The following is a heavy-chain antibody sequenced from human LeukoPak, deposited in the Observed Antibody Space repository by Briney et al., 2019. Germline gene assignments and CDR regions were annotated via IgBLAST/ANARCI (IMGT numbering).Heavy chain of an antibody. D-gene: IGHD3-22*01. Sequence: SETLSLTCTVSGGSVSSGSYYWSWIRQPPGKGLEWIGYIYYSGSTNYNPSLESRVTISVDTSKNQFSLKLSSVTAADTAVYYCARATSGYYPYYFDYWGQGTLVTVSS. CDR2: IYYSGST. CDR1: GGSVSSGSYY. V-gene: IGHV4-61*01. CDR3: ARATSGYYPYYFDY. J-gene: IGHJ4*02.